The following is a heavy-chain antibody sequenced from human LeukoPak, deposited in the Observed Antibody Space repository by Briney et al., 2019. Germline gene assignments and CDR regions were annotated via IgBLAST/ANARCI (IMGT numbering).Heavy chain of an antibody. V-gene: IGHV4-34*01. D-gene: IGHD5-18*01. CDR3: ARMIAGYSYGLDY. Sequence: SETLSLTCAVYGGSFSGYYWSWIRQPPGKGLEWIGEINHSGSTNYNPSLKSRVTISVDTSKNQFSLKLSSVTAADTAVYYCARMIAGYSYGLDYWSQGTLVTVSS. CDR1: GGSFSGYY. J-gene: IGHJ4*02. CDR2: INHSGST.